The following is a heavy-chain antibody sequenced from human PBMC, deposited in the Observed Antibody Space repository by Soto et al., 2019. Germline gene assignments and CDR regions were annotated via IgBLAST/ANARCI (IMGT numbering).Heavy chain of an antibody. D-gene: IGHD2-2*01. J-gene: IGHJ6*03. CDR1: GFTFSSYV. CDR2: ISYDGSNK. Sequence: QVQLVESGGGVVQPGRSLRLSCAASGFTFSSYVMHWVRQAPGKGLEWVAFISYDGSNKYYADSVKGRFTISRDNSKKTLYLQMNSLRDEDTALYYCAKEGCTSSSCYSNYHYYYRDVW. V-gene: IGHV3-30*18. CDR3: AKEGCTSSSCYSNYHYYYRDV.